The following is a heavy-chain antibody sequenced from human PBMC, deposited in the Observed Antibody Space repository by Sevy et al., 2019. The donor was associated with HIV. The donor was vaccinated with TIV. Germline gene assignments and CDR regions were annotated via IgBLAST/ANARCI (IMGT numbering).Heavy chain of an antibody. J-gene: IGHJ2*01. CDR2: IGTVGDT. CDR3: ARGPRLAPPWGFDL. CDR1: GFTFSSHD. V-gene: IGHV3-13*01. Sequence: GGSLRLSCAASGFTFSSHDMHWVRQATGKGLEWISSIGTVGDTYYIGSVKGRFTISREAAKKSFYLQMNSLRDDDTAVYYCARGPRLAPPWGFDLWGRGTLVTVSS. D-gene: IGHD6-25*01.